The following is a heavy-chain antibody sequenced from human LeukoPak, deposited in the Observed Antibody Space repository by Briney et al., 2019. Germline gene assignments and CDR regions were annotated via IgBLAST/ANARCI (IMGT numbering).Heavy chain of an antibody. CDR2: IYSLGDT. V-gene: IGHV3-53*01. CDR3: ARGRGIVGGYFDY. D-gene: IGHD3-22*01. J-gene: IGHJ4*02. CDR1: GFIVSDNC. Sequence: PGGSLRLSCTASGFIVSDNCMSWVRQAPGKGLEWVSLIYSLGDTYYADSVKGRFTISRDNSKNTVYLQMNSLRVDDTAVYYCARGRGIVGGYFDYWGQGTLVTVSS.